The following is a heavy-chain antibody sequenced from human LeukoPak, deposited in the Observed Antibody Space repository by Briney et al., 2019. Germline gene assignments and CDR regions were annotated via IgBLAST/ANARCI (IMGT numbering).Heavy chain of an antibody. CDR1: GGSVNSYY. Sequence: SETLSLTCTVSGGSVNSYYWSWIRQPPGKGLEWIGYIYYSGSTNYNPSLKSRVTISVDTSKNQFSLKLSSVTAADTAVYYCARDLGRGPPGYYYYYYGMDVWGQGTTVTVSS. V-gene: IGHV4-59*02. D-gene: IGHD3-16*01. CDR2: IYYSGST. J-gene: IGHJ6*02. CDR3: ARDLGRGPPGYYYYYYGMDV.